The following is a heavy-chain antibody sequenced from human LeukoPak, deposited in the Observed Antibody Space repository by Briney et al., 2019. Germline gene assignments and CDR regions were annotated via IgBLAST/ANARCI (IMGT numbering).Heavy chain of an antibody. J-gene: IGHJ4*02. D-gene: IGHD3-10*01. CDR2: ISYDGIHK. CDR1: GFTFSNYA. CDR3: ARARAGSVDY. Sequence: GKSLRLSCAASGFTFSNYAMHWVRQAPGKGLEWVAVISYDGIHKYYAGSIKGRFNISRDNSDHTLFLLVDSLRPDDTAVYYCARARAGSVDYWGQGTLVTVSS. V-gene: IGHV3-30*04.